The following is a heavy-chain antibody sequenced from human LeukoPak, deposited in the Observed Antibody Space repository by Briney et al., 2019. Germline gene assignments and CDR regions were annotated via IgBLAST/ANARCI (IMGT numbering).Heavy chain of an antibody. Sequence: GGSLRLSCEASGFSFSSYRMSWVRQARGKGLEWVANIHQDGSETYYVDSVKGRFTISRDNAKNSLFLQMSSLRAEDTAVYYCARVFAADFWSGYYVDNRGQGILVTVYS. D-gene: IGHD3-3*01. CDR1: GFSFSSYR. J-gene: IGHJ4*02. V-gene: IGHV3-7*01. CDR3: ARVFAADFWSGYYVDN. CDR2: IHQDGSET.